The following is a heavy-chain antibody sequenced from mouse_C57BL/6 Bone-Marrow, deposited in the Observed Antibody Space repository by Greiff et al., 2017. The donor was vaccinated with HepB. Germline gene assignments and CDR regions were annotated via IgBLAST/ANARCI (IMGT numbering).Heavy chain of an antibody. CDR1: GFTFSSYG. Sequence: EVKLMESGGDLVKPGGSLKLSCAASGFTFSSYGMSWVRQTPGKRLEWVATISSGGSYTYYPDSVKGRFTISRDNAKNTLYLQMSSLKSEDTAMYYCARPRDGYYPYFDVWGTGTTVTVSS. D-gene: IGHD2-3*01. J-gene: IGHJ1*03. CDR2: ISSGGSYT. V-gene: IGHV5-6*01. CDR3: ARPRDGYYPYFDV.